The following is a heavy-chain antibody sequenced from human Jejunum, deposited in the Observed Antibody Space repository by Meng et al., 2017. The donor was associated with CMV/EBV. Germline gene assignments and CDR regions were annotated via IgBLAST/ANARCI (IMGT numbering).Heavy chain of an antibody. D-gene: IGHD5/OR15-5a*01. CDR3: VRRGCLSSTCYFDS. CDR2: ISIGSDTI. Sequence: GFAFSSHGMIWGRQAPGKGLEWISYISIGSDTIYYSDSVNGRFTTSRDNAKNSLYLQLNSLRVEDTAVYFCVRRGCLSSTCYFDSWGQGTLVTVSS. V-gene: IGHV3-48*04. J-gene: IGHJ4*02. CDR1: GFAFSSHG.